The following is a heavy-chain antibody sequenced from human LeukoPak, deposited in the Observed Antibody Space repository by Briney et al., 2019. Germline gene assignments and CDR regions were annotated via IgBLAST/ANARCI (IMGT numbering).Heavy chain of an antibody. Sequence: GGSLRLSCAASGFTFSSYAMHWVRQAPGKGLEWVAVISYDGSNKYYADSVKGRFTISRDNSKNTLYLQMNSLRAEDTAVYYCARDGSVRGSGTPDYWGQGTLVTVSS. D-gene: IGHD3-10*01. V-gene: IGHV3-30-3*01. CDR3: ARDGSVRGSGTPDY. CDR1: GFTFSSYA. CDR2: ISYDGSNK. J-gene: IGHJ4*02.